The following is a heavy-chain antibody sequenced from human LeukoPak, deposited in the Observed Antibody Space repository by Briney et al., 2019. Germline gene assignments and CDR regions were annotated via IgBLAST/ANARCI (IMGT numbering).Heavy chain of an antibody. Sequence: PSETLSLTCTVSGGSISSYYWSGIRQPPGKGLEWIGYIYYRGSTNYNPSLKSRVTISVDTSKNQFSLKLSSVTAADTAVYYCARDTVGADYWGQGTLVTVSS. CDR3: ARDTVGADY. D-gene: IGHD1-26*01. V-gene: IGHV4-59*01. CDR1: GGSISSYY. CDR2: IYYRGST. J-gene: IGHJ4*02.